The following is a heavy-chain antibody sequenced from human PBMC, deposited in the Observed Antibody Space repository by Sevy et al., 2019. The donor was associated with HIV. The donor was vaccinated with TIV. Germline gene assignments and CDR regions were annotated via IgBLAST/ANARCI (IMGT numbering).Heavy chain of an antibody. CDR1: GFTFSSYG. V-gene: IGHV3-33*01. CDR3: VRELGYSSGWQVFDY. CDR2: IWYDGSNK. J-gene: IGHJ4*02. Sequence: GGSLRLSCAASGFTFSSYGMHWVRQAPGKGLEWVAVIWYDGSNKYYADSVKGRFTISRDNSKNTLYLQMNSLRAEDTAVYYCVRELGYSSGWQVFDYWGQGTLVTVSS. D-gene: IGHD6-19*01.